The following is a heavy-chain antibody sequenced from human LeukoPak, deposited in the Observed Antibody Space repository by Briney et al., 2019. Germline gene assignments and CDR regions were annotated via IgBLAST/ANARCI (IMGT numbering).Heavy chain of an antibody. D-gene: IGHD3-22*01. CDR1: GFTFSDYY. CDR3: AKDYYYDSSSPDY. J-gene: IGHJ4*02. V-gene: IGHV3-23*01. Sequence: GGSLRLSCAASGFTFSDYYMSWIRQAPGKGLEWVSDISGSGGSTYYADSVKGRFTISRDNSKNTLYLQMNSLRAEDTAVYYCAKDYYYDSSSPDYWGQGTLVTVSS. CDR2: ISGSGGST.